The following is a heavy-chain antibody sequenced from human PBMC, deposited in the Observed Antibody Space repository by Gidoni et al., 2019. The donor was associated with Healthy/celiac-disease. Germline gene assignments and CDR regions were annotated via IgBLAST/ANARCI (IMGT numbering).Heavy chain of an antibody. V-gene: IGHV4-34*01. J-gene: IGHJ5*02. CDR2: IDHSGST. Sequence: QVQLQQWGAGLLKPSETLSLTCAVYGGSFSGYYWSWIRQPPGKGLEWIGEIDHSGSTNYNPSLKSRVTISVDTSKNQFSLKLSSVTAADTAVYYCARRGYIGHISSSSKRWFDPWGQGTLVTVSS. D-gene: IGHD6-6*01. CDR3: ARRGYIGHISSSSKRWFDP. CDR1: GGSFSGYY.